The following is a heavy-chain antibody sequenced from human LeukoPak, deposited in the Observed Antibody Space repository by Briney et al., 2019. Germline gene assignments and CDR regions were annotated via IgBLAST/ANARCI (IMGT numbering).Heavy chain of an antibody. CDR2: INPSGGST. D-gene: IGHD2-21*02. Sequence: GASVKVSCKASGYTFTSYYMHWVRQAPGQGLEWMGIINPSGGSTSYAQKFQGRVTMTRDTSTSTVYMELSSLRSEDTAVYYCARDHKAYCGGDCYPFDYWGQGTLVTVSS. J-gene: IGHJ4*02. CDR3: ARDHKAYCGGDCYPFDY. CDR1: GYTFTSYY. V-gene: IGHV1-46*01.